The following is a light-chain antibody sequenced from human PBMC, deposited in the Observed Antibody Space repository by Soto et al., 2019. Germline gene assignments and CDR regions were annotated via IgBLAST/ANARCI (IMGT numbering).Light chain of an antibody. J-gene: IGKJ1*01. V-gene: IGKV3-20*01. CDR1: QSVTNSY. Sequence: EIVLTHSPGTLSLSPGERATLSRRASQSVTNSYLAWYQQKPGQAPRLLIYGASSRATGIPDRFSGSGSGTEFTLTISRLEPEDFAVYYCQQYGTSPWTFGQGTKVDIK. CDR2: GAS. CDR3: QQYGTSPWT.